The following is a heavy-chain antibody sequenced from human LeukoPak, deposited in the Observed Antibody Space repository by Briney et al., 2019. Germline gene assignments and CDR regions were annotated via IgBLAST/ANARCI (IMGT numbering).Heavy chain of an antibody. D-gene: IGHD1-1*01. V-gene: IGHV4-61*02. CDR3: ARDTPWNDSLHYYYYMDV. CDR2: IYTSGST. J-gene: IGHJ6*03. CDR1: GGSISSGSYY. Sequence: SQTLSLTCTVSGGSISSGSYYWSWIRQPAGKGLEWIGRIYTSGSTNYNPSLKSRVTISVDTSKNQFSLKLSSVTAADTAVYYCARDTPWNDSLHYYYYMDVWGKGTTVTVSS.